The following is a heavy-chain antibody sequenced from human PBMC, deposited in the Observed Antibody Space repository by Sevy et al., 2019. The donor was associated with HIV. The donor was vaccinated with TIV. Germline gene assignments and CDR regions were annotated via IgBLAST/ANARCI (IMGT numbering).Heavy chain of an antibody. Sequence: GESLMISCKGSGYSFTDYWIGWVRQMPGKGLEWMGIIYPGDSDSRYSPSFQGQVTISADKSINTAYRQWSSLKASDTAMYYCARATAGTAPHYSYYTMDIWGQGTTVTVSS. CDR1: GYSFTDYW. D-gene: IGHD6-19*01. V-gene: IGHV5-51*01. J-gene: IGHJ6*02. CDR2: IYPGDSDS. CDR3: ARATAGTAPHYSYYTMDI.